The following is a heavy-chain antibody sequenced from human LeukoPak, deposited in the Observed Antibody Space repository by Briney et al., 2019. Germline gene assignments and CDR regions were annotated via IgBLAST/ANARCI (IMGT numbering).Heavy chain of an antibody. D-gene: IGHD6-19*01. V-gene: IGHV4-39*01. CDR1: GGSLSSSSYY. Sequence: PSETLSLTCTVSGGSLSSSSYYWGWLRQPPGKGLEWIGSVYYSGSTYYHPSLKSRVTISVDTSKSQFSLKLNSLTAADTAVYYCARLSLVAGSVDYWGQGTLVTVSS. CDR3: ARLSLVAGSVDY. J-gene: IGHJ4*02. CDR2: VYYSGST.